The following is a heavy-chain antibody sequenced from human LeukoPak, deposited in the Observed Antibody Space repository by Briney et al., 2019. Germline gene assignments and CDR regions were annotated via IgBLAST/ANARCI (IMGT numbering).Heavy chain of an antibody. CDR3: ARGRSTVNDAFDI. J-gene: IGHJ3*02. CDR1: GFTVSSNC. Sequence: GGSLRFSCTTSGFTVSSNCMNWVRQAPGKGLEWVSVIYSGGSAYYADSVKGRFTISRDISKNTLYLQMNSLRVEDTAVYCCARGRSTVNDAFDIWGQGTMVTVSS. V-gene: IGHV3-53*01. CDR2: IYSGGSA. D-gene: IGHD4-11*01.